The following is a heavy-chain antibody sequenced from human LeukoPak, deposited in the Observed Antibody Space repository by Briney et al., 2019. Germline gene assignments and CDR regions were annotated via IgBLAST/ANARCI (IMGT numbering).Heavy chain of an antibody. CDR2: IYYSGST. V-gene: IGHV4-59*01. J-gene: IGHJ6*02. CDR1: GGSISSYY. CDR3: ARVGGTNYYYYGMDV. Sequence: TSETLSLTCTVSGGSISSYYWSWIRQPPGKGLEWIGYIYYSGSTNYNPSLKSRVTISVDTSKNQFSLKLSSVTAADTAVYYCARVGGTNYYYYGMDVWGQGTTVTVSS. D-gene: IGHD1-1*01.